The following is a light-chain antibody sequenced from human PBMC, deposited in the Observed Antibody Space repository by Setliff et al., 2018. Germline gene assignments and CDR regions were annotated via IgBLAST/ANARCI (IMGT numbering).Light chain of an antibody. J-gene: IGLJ2*01. Sequence: QSVLTQPPPASGTPGQRVTISCSGSSSNIGSNTVNWYRHLPGTAPKLLIHSNNQRPSGVPDRFSGSKSGTSASLAISGLQSEDEADYYCSSYTSSNTYGIVGGGTK. CDR2: SNN. CDR1: SSNIGSNT. CDR3: SSYTSSNTYGI. V-gene: IGLV1-44*01.